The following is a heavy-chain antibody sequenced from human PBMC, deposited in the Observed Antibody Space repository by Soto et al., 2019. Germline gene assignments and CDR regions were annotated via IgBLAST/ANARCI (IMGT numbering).Heavy chain of an antibody. Sequence: EVQLVESGGGLVKPGGSLRLSCAASGFTFSSYSMNWVRQAPGKGLEWVSSISSSSYIYYADSVKGRFTISRDNAKNSPYLQMNSLRAEDTAVYYCARDQPGYSYGYGLGYWGQGTLVTVSS. V-gene: IGHV3-21*01. D-gene: IGHD5-18*01. CDR2: ISSSSYI. CDR1: GFTFSSYS. CDR3: ARDQPGYSYGYGLGY. J-gene: IGHJ4*02.